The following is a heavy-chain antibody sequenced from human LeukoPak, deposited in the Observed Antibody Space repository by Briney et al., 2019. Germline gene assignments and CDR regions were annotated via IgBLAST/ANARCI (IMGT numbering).Heavy chain of an antibody. Sequence: GGFLRLSRTASGFTFGDYAMTWVRQAPGKGREWVGFIRSKIYGGTPEYAASVKGRFTISRDDSKGIAYLQMNSLKTEDTAVYYCTRDQTPYYWGQGTLVTVSS. CDR2: IRSKIYGGTP. CDR3: TRDQTPYY. J-gene: IGHJ4*02. V-gene: IGHV3-49*04. CDR1: GFTFGDYA.